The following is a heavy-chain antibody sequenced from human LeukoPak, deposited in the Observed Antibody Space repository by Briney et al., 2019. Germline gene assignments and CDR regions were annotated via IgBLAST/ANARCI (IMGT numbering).Heavy chain of an antibody. J-gene: IGHJ6*02. V-gene: IGHV1-69*13. CDR1: GGTFSSYA. CDR2: IIPIFGTA. Sequence: SVKVSCKASGGTFSSYAISWVRQAPGQGLEWMGGIIPIFGTANYAQKFQGRVTITADESTSTAYMELSSLRSEDTAVYYCAREGKICSSTSCSYYYYGMDVWDQETTVTVSS. CDR3: AREGKICSSTSCSYYYYGMDV. D-gene: IGHD2-2*01.